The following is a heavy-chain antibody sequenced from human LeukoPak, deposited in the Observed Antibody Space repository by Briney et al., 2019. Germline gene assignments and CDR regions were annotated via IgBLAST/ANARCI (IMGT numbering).Heavy chain of an antibody. CDR1: GFTFSSYE. CDR3: ARVPRYYYDSSGYYPDY. D-gene: IGHD3-22*01. Sequence: PGGSLRLSCAASGFTFSSYEMNWVRQAPGKGLEWVSSISSSSSYIYYADSVKGRFTISRDNAKNSLYLQMNSLRAEDTAVYYCARVPRYYYDSSGYYPDYWGQGTLVTVSS. J-gene: IGHJ4*02. CDR2: ISSSSSYI. V-gene: IGHV3-21*01.